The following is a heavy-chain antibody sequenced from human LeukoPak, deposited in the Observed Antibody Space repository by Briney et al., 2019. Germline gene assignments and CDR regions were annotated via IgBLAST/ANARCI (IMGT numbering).Heavy chain of an antibody. CDR2: INHSGST. V-gene: IGHV4-34*01. CDR1: GGSFSGYY. CDR3: ATSPPYYFDY. J-gene: IGHJ4*02. Sequence: SGTLSLTCAVYGGSFSGYYWSWIRQPPGKGLEWIGEINHSGSTNYNPSLKSRVTISVDTSKNQFSLKLSSVTAADTAVYYCATSPPYYFDYWGQGTLVTVSS.